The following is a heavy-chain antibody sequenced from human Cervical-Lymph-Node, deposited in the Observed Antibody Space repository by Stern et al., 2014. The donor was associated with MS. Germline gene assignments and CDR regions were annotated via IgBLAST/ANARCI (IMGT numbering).Heavy chain of an antibody. CDR3: AREGSDGSSWGY. CDR2: ISGYNGDI. Sequence: VQLVQSGAEVKKPGASVKVSCKASGYSFSNYGICWVRQAPVQGLEWMGWISGYNGDIKYAQRFQGRVTMTTDTSTSTAYMELTSLKSDDTAVYYCAREGSDGSSWGYWGQGTLVTVSS. CDR1: GYSFSNYG. D-gene: IGHD6-13*01. J-gene: IGHJ4*02. V-gene: IGHV1-18*01.